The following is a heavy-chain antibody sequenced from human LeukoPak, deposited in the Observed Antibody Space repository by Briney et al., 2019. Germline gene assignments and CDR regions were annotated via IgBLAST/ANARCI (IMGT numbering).Heavy chain of an antibody. CDR1: GFTFSSYA. CDR2: ISYDGSNK. Sequence: GGSLRLSCAASGFTFSSYAMHWVRQAPGKGLEWVAVISYDGSNKYYADSVKGRFTISRDNSKNTLYLQMNSLRAGDTAVYYCASHPYYDSSGYLAYWGQGTLVTVSS. V-gene: IGHV3-30-3*01. J-gene: IGHJ4*02. CDR3: ASHPYYDSSGYLAY. D-gene: IGHD3-22*01.